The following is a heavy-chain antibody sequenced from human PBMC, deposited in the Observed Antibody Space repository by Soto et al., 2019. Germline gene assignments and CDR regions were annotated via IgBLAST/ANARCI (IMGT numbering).Heavy chain of an antibody. CDR2: IIPILGIA. CDR3: ARDGPYYYYYYYMDV. J-gene: IGHJ6*03. Sequence: QVQLVQSGAEVKKPGSSVKVSCKASGGTFSSYTISWVRQAPGQGLEWMGRIIPILGIANYAQKFQGRVTITADKSTSTADMELSSLRSEDTAVYYCARDGPYYYYYYYMDVWGKGTTVTVSS. CDR1: GGTFSSYT. V-gene: IGHV1-69*08.